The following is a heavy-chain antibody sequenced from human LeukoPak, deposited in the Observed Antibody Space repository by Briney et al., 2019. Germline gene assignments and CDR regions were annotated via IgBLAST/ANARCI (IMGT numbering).Heavy chain of an antibody. J-gene: IGHJ4*02. D-gene: IGHD6-13*01. Sequence: GGSLRLSCVASGLTFNYYNMNWVRQAPGKGLEWVSSISSGGTYIYYADSVKGRFTISRDDAKNSLYLQMHSLRAEDTAVYYCARDRAAAARQPVDYWGQGTLVTVSS. V-gene: IGHV3-21*01. CDR3: ARDRAAAARQPVDY. CDR2: ISSGGTYI. CDR1: GLTFNYYN.